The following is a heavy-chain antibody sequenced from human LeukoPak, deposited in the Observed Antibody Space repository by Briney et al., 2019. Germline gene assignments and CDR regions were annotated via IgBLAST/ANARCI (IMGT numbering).Heavy chain of an antibody. CDR1: GFTFSSYE. J-gene: IGHJ6*03. Sequence: GGSLRLSCAASGFTFSSYEMNWVRQAPGKGLEWVSYISSSGSTIYYADSVKGRFTISRDNARNSLYLQMNSLRAEDTAVYYCAAMVRGVIWSYYYMDVWGKGTTVTISS. V-gene: IGHV3-48*03. D-gene: IGHD3-10*01. CDR3: AAMVRGVIWSYYYMDV. CDR2: ISSSGSTI.